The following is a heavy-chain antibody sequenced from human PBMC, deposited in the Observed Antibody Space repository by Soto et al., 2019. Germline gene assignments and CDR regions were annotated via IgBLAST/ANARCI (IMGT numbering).Heavy chain of an antibody. CDR2: IYRGGST. CDR1: GLTVSSNS. Sequence: GGSLRLSCVVSGLTVSSNSMNWVRQAPGKGLEWVSVIYRGGSTYYADSVKGRFAISRDTSKNTLYLQMSSLRVEDTAVYYCARDNPLFSFGYQRGNYFDYWGQGTLVTVSS. D-gene: IGHD3-22*01. CDR3: ARDNPLFSFGYQRGNYFDY. V-gene: IGHV3-66*01. J-gene: IGHJ4*02.